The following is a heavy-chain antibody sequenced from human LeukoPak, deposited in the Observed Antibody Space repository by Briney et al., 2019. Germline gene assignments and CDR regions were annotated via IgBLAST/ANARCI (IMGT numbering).Heavy chain of an antibody. CDR1: GFTFSSYG. V-gene: IGHV3-30*18. CDR2: ISYDGSNK. J-gene: IGHJ4*02. CDR3: AKDLVGSGNHSY. Sequence: PGGSLRLSCAASGFTFSSYGMHWVRQAPGKGLEWVAVISYDGSNKYYADSVKGRFTISRDNSKNTLYLQMNSLRAEDTAVYYCAKDLVGSGNHSYWGQGTLDTVSS. D-gene: IGHD3-10*01.